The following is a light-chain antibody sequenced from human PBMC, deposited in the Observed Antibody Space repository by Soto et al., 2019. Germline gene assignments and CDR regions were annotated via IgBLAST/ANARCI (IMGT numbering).Light chain of an antibody. Sequence: EIVLTQSPGTLSLSPGERATLSCRASQSVSSSYLAWYQQKLGQPPRLLIYDASNMATGIPDRFSGSGSATDFTLTISRLEPEDFAVYYCQQYGSSPKTFGQGTKVEIK. V-gene: IGKV3-20*01. CDR2: DAS. CDR1: QSVSSSY. CDR3: QQYGSSPKT. J-gene: IGKJ1*01.